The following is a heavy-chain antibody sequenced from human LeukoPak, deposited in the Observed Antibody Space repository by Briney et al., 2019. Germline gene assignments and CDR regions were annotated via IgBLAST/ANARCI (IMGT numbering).Heavy chain of an antibody. CDR1: GFTFSSYG. Sequence: GGSLRLSCAASGFTFSSYGMHWVRQAPGKGLEWVAVIWYDGSNKYYADSVKGRFTISRDNAKNSLYLQMNSLRAEDTAVYYCARVLYDSSGYNFDYWGQGTLVTVSS. V-gene: IGHV3-33*01. J-gene: IGHJ4*02. CDR3: ARVLYDSSGYNFDY. CDR2: IWYDGSNK. D-gene: IGHD3-22*01.